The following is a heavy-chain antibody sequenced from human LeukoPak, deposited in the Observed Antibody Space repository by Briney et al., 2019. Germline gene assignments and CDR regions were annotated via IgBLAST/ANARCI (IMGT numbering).Heavy chain of an antibody. J-gene: IGHJ4*02. CDR1: GFTFSDSY. V-gene: IGHV3-11*04. D-gene: IGHD1-14*01. Sequence: GGSLRLSCAASGFTFSDSYMSWLRQTPGKGLERLSYISGSSTDISYADSVKGRITISRDNAKNSLYLQMNSLRAEDTGVYFCVKGSGRNGGIWGQGTLVTVSS. CDR2: ISGSSTDI. CDR3: VKGSGRNGGI.